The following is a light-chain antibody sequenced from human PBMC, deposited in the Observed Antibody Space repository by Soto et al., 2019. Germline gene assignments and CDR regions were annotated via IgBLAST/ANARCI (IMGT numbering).Light chain of an antibody. Sequence: QSALTQPRSGAGSPGQSVTISCTGTSRDVGGYNFVSWYQQHLGKAPKLMIYGVSKRPSGVPDRFSGSNSGNTASLTIYGLPAEDEADDYCCSYAGSYTWVFGGGTKLTVL. CDR3: CSYAGSYTWV. CDR1: SRDVGGYNF. V-gene: IGLV2-11*01. CDR2: GVS. J-gene: IGLJ3*02.